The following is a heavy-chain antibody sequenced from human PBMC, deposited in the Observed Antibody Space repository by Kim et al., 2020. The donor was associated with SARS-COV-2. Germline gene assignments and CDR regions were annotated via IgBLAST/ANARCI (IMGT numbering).Heavy chain of an antibody. CDR3: ARERGREGPVRGLRFTPNYGWFDP. J-gene: IGHJ5*02. CDR1: GYTFTSYA. D-gene: IGHD3-10*01. CDR2: INAGNGNT. Sequence: ASVKVTCKASGYTFTSYAMHWVRQAPGQRLAWMGWINAGNGNTKYSQKFQGRVTITRDTSASTAYMELSSLRSEDTAVYYCARERGREGPVRGLRFTPNYGWFDPWGQGALVTVSS. V-gene: IGHV1-3*01.